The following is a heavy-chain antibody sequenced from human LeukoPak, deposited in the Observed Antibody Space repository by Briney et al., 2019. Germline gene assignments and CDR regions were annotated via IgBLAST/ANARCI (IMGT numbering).Heavy chain of an antibody. CDR3: AKEGGTGTRFDY. J-gene: IGHJ4*02. CDR1: GFTFSSYA. D-gene: IGHD1-7*01. CDR2: ISGGGTGT. V-gene: IGHV3-23*01. Sequence: SGGSLRLSCAASGFTFSSYAMSWVRQAPGKGLYWVSAISGGGTGTYYADSVKGRFTISRDNSKNSLYLQMNSLRAEDTAVYYCAKEGGTGTRFDYWGQGTLVTVSS.